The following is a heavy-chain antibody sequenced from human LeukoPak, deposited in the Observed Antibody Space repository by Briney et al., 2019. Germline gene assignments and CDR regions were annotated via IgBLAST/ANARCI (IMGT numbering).Heavy chain of an antibody. D-gene: IGHD6-6*01. J-gene: IGHJ4*02. CDR2: IYYSGST. Sequence: SETLSLTCTVSGGSISSSSYYWGWIRQPPGKGLGWIGSIYYSGSTYYNPSLKSRVTISVDASKNQFSLKLSSVTAADTAVYYCARGDSSSSLGYWGQGTLVTVSS. CDR1: GGSISSSSYY. CDR3: ARGDSSSSLGY. V-gene: IGHV4-39*07.